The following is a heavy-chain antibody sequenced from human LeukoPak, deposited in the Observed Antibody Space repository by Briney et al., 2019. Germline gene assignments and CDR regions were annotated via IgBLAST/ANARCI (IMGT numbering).Heavy chain of an antibody. CDR3: AELGITMIGGV. CDR1: GFTFDDYA. V-gene: IGHV3-9*01. Sequence: GGSLRLSCAASGFTFDDYAMHWVRQAPGKGLEWVSGISWNSGSIGYADSVKGRFTISRDNVKKSLFLQMNSLRAEDTAVYYCAELGITMIGGVWGKGTTVTISS. J-gene: IGHJ6*04. D-gene: IGHD3-10*02. CDR2: ISWNSGSI.